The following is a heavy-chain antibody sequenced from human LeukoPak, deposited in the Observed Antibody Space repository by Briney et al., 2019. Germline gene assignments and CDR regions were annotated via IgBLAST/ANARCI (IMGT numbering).Heavy chain of an antibody. CDR3: ARGDSGSYYFDY. V-gene: IGHV3-48*03. J-gene: IGHJ4*02. CDR2: ISSSGSTV. CDR1: GFTFSSYA. D-gene: IGHD1-26*01. Sequence: GGSLRLSCAASGFTFSSYAMSCVRQAPGKGLEWVSYISSSGSTVYYADSVKGRFTISRDNAKNSLYLQMNSLRAEDTAVYYCARGDSGSYYFDYWGQGTLVTVSS.